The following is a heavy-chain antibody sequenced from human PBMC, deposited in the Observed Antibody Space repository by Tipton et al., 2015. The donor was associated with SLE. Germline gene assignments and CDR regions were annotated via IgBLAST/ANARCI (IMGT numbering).Heavy chain of an antibody. CDR1: GGSISSSSYY. J-gene: IGHJ4*02. CDR3: ARHRAYSSSRGFFDY. D-gene: IGHD6-13*01. CDR2: IYYSGST. V-gene: IGHV4-39*01. Sequence: TLSLTCTVFGGSISSSSYYWGWIRQPPGKGLEWIGSIYYSGSTYYNPSLKSRVTISVDTSKNQFSLKLSSVTAADTAVYYCARHRAYSSSRGFFDYWGQGTLVTVSS.